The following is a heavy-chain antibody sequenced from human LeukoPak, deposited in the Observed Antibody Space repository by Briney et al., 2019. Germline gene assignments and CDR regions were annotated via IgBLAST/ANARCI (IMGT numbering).Heavy chain of an antibody. Sequence: SPSETLSLTCTVSGGSFSGYYCTWIRQPPVKGLEWIGEINHSGSANYNPSLKSRVTISLDTSKNQFSLKLSSVTAADTAVYYCARGQGTVTTHWGQGTLVTVSS. J-gene: IGHJ4*02. CDR1: GGSFSGYY. CDR3: ARGQGTVTTH. D-gene: IGHD4-17*01. V-gene: IGHV4-34*01. CDR2: INHSGSA.